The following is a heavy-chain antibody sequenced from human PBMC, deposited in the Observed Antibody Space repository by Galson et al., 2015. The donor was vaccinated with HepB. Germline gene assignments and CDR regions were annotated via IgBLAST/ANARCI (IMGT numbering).Heavy chain of an antibody. Sequence: SVKVSCKASGYIFTSHTINWVRQASGQGLEFMGWMNPNSGKTGYSQKFQGRVTLTRNISASTIDMELSSLRSDDTAVYYCARKGCTGGRRYADEHNWFDSWGQGTLVTVSS. D-gene: IGHD2-8*02. V-gene: IGHV1-8*01. CDR3: ARKGCTGGRRYADEHNWFDS. J-gene: IGHJ5*01. CDR1: GYIFTSHT. CDR2: MNPNSGKT.